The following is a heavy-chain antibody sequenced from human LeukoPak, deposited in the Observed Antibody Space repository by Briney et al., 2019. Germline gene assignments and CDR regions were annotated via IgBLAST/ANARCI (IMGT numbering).Heavy chain of an antibody. V-gene: IGHV3-21*01. CDR2: ISSSSSYI. Sequence: GGSLRLSCAASGFTFSSYSMNWVRQAPGKGLEWVSSISSSSSYIYYADSVKGRFTISRDNAKNSLYLQMNSLRAEDTAVYYCARWGGSWYAYFDYWGQGTLVTVPS. CDR1: GFTFSSYS. J-gene: IGHJ4*02. CDR3: ARWGGSWYAYFDY. D-gene: IGHD2-2*01.